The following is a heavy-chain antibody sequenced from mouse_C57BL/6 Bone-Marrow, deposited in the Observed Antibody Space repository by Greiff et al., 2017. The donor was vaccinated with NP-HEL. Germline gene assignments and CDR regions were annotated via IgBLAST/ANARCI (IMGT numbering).Heavy chain of an antibody. V-gene: IGHV1-55*01. Sequence: VQLQQPGAELVKPGASVKMSCKASGYTFTSYWITWVKQRPGQGLGWIGDIYPGSGSTNYNEKFKSKATLTVDTSSSTAYMQLSSLTSEDSAVYYCARYDYDGGPYYAMDYWGQGTSVTVSS. J-gene: IGHJ4*01. CDR3: ARYDYDGGPYYAMDY. D-gene: IGHD2-4*01. CDR1: GYTFTSYW. CDR2: IYPGSGST.